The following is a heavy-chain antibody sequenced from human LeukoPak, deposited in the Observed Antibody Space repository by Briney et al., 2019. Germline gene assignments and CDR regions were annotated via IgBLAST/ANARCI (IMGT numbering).Heavy chain of an antibody. D-gene: IGHD6-19*01. CDR1: GYTSTSYW. Sequence: RESLKISCKASGYTSTSYWIGWVRQMPGKGLEWMGIIYPGDSDTRYSPSFQGQVSISVDKSISTAYLQWSSLKASDTAMYYCARRGSGWYVDYWGQGTLVTVSS. J-gene: IGHJ4*02. V-gene: IGHV5-51*01. CDR3: ARRGSGWYVDY. CDR2: IYPGDSDT.